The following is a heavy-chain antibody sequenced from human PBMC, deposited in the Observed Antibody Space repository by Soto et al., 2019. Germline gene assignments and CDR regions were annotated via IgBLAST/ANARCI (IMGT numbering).Heavy chain of an antibody. V-gene: IGHV1-18*01. D-gene: IGHD6-19*01. CDR3: ARDERRAVAGSGGFDY. J-gene: IGHJ4*02. CDR1: GYTFTSYG. Sequence: ASVKVSCKASGYTFTSYGISWVRQAPGQGLEWMGWISAYNGNTNYAQKLQGRVTMTTDTSTSTAYMELRSLRSDDTAVYYCARDERRAVAGSGGFDYWGQGTLVTVSS. CDR2: ISAYNGNT.